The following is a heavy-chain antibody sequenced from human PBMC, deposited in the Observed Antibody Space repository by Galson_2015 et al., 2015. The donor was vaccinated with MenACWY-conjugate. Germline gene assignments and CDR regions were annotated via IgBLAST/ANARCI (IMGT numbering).Heavy chain of an antibody. D-gene: IGHD6-13*01. CDR2: IGKAGDT. V-gene: IGHV3-13*04. Sequence: SLRLSCAASGFTFSTHDMHWVRRVTGKGLEWVSAIGKAGDTYYAGSVKGRFTISRENAKNSLYLQMNSLRAGDTAVYYCAKDRAAEGLSTQFDLWGRGTLVTVSS. CDR3: AKDRAAEGLSTQFDL. J-gene: IGHJ2*01. CDR1: GFTFSTHD.